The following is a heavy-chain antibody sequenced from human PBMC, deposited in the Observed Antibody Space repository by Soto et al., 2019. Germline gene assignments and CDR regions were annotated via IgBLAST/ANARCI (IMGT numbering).Heavy chain of an antibody. D-gene: IGHD3-22*01. Sequence: QVQLVQSGAEVKKPGASVKVSCKASGYTFITYGVSWVRQAPGQWLDWLGWISTYNGNTRYAERLQGIVTMTTDTTTNTAYMELRNLRSDDTTVYYCARGPTDYYDNSANYFLDYWGQGTLVTVSS. V-gene: IGHV1-18*01. CDR3: ARGPTDYYDNSANYFLDY. CDR2: ISTYNGNT. J-gene: IGHJ4*02. CDR1: GYTFITYG.